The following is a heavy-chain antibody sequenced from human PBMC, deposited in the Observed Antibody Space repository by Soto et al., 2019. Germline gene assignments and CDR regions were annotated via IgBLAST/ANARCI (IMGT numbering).Heavy chain of an antibody. Sequence: VQLVQSGAEVKKPGASVTVCCKASGYTFTSYAVHWVRKDPGQRPEWMGWINAGNGNTKYSQKFQGRVTITRDSSGGTADMELSSLRSEDTAVYYGARKTATYYYYYGMGVWGQGTTVTASS. CDR1: GYTFTSYA. J-gene: IGHJ6*02. CDR2: INAGNGNT. CDR3: ARKTATYYYYYGMGV. V-gene: IGHV1-3*01.